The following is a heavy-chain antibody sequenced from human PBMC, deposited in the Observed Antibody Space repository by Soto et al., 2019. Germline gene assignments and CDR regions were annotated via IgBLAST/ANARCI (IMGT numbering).Heavy chain of an antibody. D-gene: IGHD6-6*01. Sequence: SVKVCCKASGGTFSSYTISWVRPAPGQGLEWMGGIIPILGIANYAQKFQGRGTITADESTSTAYMELSSLRSEDTAVYYCARDRSQLFLSSGYYCYGMDVRGQGTTVTVSS. V-gene: IGHV1-69*10. J-gene: IGHJ6*02. CDR2: IIPILGIA. CDR3: ARDRSQLFLSSGYYCYGMDV. CDR1: GGTFSSYT.